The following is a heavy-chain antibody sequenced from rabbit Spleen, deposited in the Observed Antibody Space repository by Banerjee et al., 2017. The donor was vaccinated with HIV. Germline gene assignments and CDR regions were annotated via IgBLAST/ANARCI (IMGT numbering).Heavy chain of an antibody. Sequence: QSLEESGGDLVKPGASLTLTCTASGFSFSSSYYMCWVRQAPGKGLEWIGCIYTGSDSTHYASWAKGRFTITRSTSLNTVTLQMTSLTAADTATYFCARGGDGGYGIIDYFGLWGQGTLVTVS. D-gene: IGHD7-1*01. CDR3: ARGGDGGYGIIDYFGL. CDR1: GFSFSSSYY. V-gene: IGHV1S40*01. J-gene: IGHJ4*01. CDR2: IYTGSDST.